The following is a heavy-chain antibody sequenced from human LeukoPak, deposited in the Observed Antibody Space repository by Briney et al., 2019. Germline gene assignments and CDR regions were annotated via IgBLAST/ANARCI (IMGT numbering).Heavy chain of an antibody. CDR3: ARGTYCSSTSCWYYFDY. CDR1: GGTFSSYA. J-gene: IGHJ4*02. V-gene: IGHV1-69*13. D-gene: IGHD2-2*01. Sequence: ASVKVSCKASGGTFSSYAISWVRQAPGQGLEWMGGIIPIFGTANYAQKFQGRVTITADESTSTAYMELSSLRSEDTAVYYCARGTYCSSTSCWYYFDYWGQGTLVTVSS. CDR2: IIPIFGTA.